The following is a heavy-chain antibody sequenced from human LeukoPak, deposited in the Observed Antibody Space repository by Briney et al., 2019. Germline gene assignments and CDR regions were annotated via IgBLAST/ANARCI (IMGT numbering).Heavy chain of an antibody. Sequence: PGGSLRLSCAASGFTFSSYEMNWVRQAPGKGLEWVSYISSSGSTIYYADSVKGRFTISRDNAKNSLYLQMNSLRAEDTAVYYCARCITMVRGEICFDPWGQGTLVTVSS. D-gene: IGHD3-10*01. CDR1: GFTFSSYE. CDR2: ISSSGSTI. CDR3: ARCITMVRGEICFDP. J-gene: IGHJ5*02. V-gene: IGHV3-48*03.